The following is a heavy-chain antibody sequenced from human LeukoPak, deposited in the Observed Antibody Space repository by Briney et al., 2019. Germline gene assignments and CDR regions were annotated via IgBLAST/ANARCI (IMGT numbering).Heavy chain of an antibody. CDR1: GGSISSYY. D-gene: IGHD3-22*01. J-gene: IGHJ4*02. V-gene: IGHV4-59*08. CDR3: ARWNYYEISGRVFDY. CDR2: IYYNGNT. Sequence: SETLSLTCTVSGGSISSYYWVWIRQPPGKGLEWIGYIYYNGNTNYNPSLKSRVTISIDTSKTQFSLRLSSVTAADTAVCYCARWNYYEISGRVFDYRGQGTLVSVSS.